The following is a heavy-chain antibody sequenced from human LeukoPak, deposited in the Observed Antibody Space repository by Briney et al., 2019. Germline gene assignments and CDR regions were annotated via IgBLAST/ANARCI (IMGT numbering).Heavy chain of an antibody. D-gene: IGHD2-2*01. Sequence: ASVKVSCKASGYSFGIFGISWVRQAPGQGLEWMGWISAKNGNTKYAQNLQGRGTMTTDTPTTTAYMELRSLRSPDTAVYYCARVGVVVPAAWFAPWGQGTLVTVSS. CDR2: ISAKNGNT. CDR1: GYSFGIFG. CDR3: ARVGVVVPAAWFAP. J-gene: IGHJ5*02. V-gene: IGHV1-18*01.